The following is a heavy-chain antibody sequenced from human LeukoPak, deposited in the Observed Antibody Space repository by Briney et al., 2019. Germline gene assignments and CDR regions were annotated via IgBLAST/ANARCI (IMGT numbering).Heavy chain of an antibody. CDR1: GFTFSSYA. CDR2: ISGSGGST. CDR3: ARPAVAGLRAGGYDY. Sequence: PGGSLRLSCAASGFTFSSYAMSWVRQAPGKGLEWVSAISGSGGSTYYADSVKGRFTISRDNSKNTLYLQMNSLRAEDTAVYYCARPAVAGLRAGGYDYWGQGTLVTVSS. V-gene: IGHV3-23*01. J-gene: IGHJ4*02. D-gene: IGHD6-19*01.